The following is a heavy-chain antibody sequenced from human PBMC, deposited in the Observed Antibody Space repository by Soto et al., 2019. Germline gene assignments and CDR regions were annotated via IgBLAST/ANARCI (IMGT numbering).Heavy chain of an antibody. V-gene: IGHV2-5*02. D-gene: IGHD2-21*01. CDR3: VQSRCGGDCLQSYSSHSYYGLDV. Sequence: QITLKESGPTLVKPTQTLTLTCTFSGFSLSTTGVGVGWIRQPPGKALEWLAIIYWDDDKRYNPSLKSRLTITKDTSKNQVLLTMTNMVPVDTATYYCVQSRCGGDCLQSYSSHSYYGLDVWGQGTTVTVSS. J-gene: IGHJ6*02. CDR1: GFSLSTTGVG. CDR2: IYWDDDK.